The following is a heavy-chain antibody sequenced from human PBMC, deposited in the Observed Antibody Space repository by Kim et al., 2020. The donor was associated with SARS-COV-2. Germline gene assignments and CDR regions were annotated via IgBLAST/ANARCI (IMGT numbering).Heavy chain of an antibody. J-gene: IGHJ5*02. CDR3: ATDYEEAAGTSGS. D-gene: IGHD6-13*01. V-gene: IGHV3-30*10. Sequence: TESVKGRITITRDNSRKTLYMQMNSLRVEETAMYYCATDYEEAAGTSGSWGQGTLVTVSS.